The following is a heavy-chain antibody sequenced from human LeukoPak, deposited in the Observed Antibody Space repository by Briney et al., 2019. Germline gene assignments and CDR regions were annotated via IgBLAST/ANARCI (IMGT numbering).Heavy chain of an antibody. J-gene: IGHJ4*02. Sequence: PGGSLRLSCAASGFTFSSYAMHWVRQAPGKGLEWVAVISYDGSNKYYADSVKGRFTIPRDNSKNTLYLQMNSLRAEDTAVYCCARDGLGTSCPDYWGQGTLVTVSS. CDR2: ISYDGSNK. D-gene: IGHD2-2*01. CDR3: ARDGLGTSCPDY. CDR1: GFTFSSYA. V-gene: IGHV3-30-3*01.